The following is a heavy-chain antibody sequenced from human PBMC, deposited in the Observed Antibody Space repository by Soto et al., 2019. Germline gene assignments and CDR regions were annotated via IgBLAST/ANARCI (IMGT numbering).Heavy chain of an antibody. V-gene: IGHV3-23*01. J-gene: IGHJ6*02. D-gene: IGHD6-19*01. Sequence: PGVSLRLSCAASVFAFSSHAMSWVRQSPGKGLEWVSTISSGGDNTYSADSVKGRFTISRDNSKNTLYLQMNSLRAEDTDVYYCENDFAPHSSGRCGMNFWGQRTTVTVS. CDR3: ENDFAPHSSGRCGMNF. CDR1: VFAFSSHA. CDR2: ISSGGDNT.